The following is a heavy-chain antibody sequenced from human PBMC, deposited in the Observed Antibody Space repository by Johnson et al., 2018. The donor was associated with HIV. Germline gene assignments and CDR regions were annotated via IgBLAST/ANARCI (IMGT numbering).Heavy chain of an antibody. D-gene: IGHD6-13*01. V-gene: IGHV3-23*04. J-gene: IGHJ3*02. Sequence: VQLVESGGGLVQPVGSLRVSCAASGFTFSSYAMNWVRQTPGKGLEWVSGISGSGVSTYYADSVKGRFSLSRDNSKNTVYLQMNSLRADDTALYYCAKVPSRYSVIAATGTCAFDIWGQGTTVTVSS. CDR3: AKVPSRYSVIAATGTCAFDI. CDR2: ISGSGVST. CDR1: GFTFSSYA.